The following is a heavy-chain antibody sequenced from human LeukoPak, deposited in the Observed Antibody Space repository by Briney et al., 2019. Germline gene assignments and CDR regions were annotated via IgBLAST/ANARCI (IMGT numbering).Heavy chain of an antibody. D-gene: IGHD3-16*01. J-gene: IGHJ4*02. CDR2: ISSSSSYI. CDR3: ASDLGGCNSDY. CDR1: GFTLSSYS. V-gene: IGHV3-21*01. Sequence: GGSLRLFCAAPGFTLSSYSKNWVRQATGKGLEGVSSISSSSSYIYYADSVKGRFTISRYNAMHSLYLQMNSLGAEDTAVYYCASDLGGCNSDYWGQRTLVTVSS.